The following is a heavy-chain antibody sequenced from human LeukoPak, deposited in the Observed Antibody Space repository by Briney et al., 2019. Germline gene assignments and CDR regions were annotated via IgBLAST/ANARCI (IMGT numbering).Heavy chain of an antibody. CDR3: ATMTTVTTGAENDY. V-gene: IGHV4-4*07. CDR2: IYTSGST. Sequence: SETLSLTCTVSGGSISSYYWSWIRQPAGKGLEWIGRIYTSGSTNHNPSLKSRVTMSVDTSKNQFSLKLSSVTAADTAVYYCATMTTVTTGAENDYWGQGTLVTVSS. D-gene: IGHD4-17*01. J-gene: IGHJ4*02. CDR1: GGSISSYY.